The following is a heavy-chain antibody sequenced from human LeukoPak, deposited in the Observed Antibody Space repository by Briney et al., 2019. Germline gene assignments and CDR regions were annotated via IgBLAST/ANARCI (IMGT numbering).Heavy chain of an antibody. D-gene: IGHD1-1*01. Sequence: GESLRLSCAASGFTFNNYAMSWVRQAPGKGLEWGSAISDSGGVTKYADSVKGRFTISRDNSKNTLYLQMDSLRAEDTAVYYCARSRPATGTSRHPFDIWGQGTVVTVSS. J-gene: IGHJ3*02. V-gene: IGHV3-23*01. CDR1: GFTFNNYA. CDR2: ISDSGGVT. CDR3: ARSRPATGTSRHPFDI.